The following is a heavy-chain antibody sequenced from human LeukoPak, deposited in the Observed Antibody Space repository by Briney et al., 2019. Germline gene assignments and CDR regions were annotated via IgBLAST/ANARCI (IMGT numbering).Heavy chain of an antibody. CDR3: ARGPNRWWVVSRNWGMDV. D-gene: IGHD2-15*01. V-gene: IGHV3-43*01. J-gene: IGHJ6*02. Sequence: PGGSLRLSCAASGLSIGDNSMHWVRQAPGKGPEWVSLISWDESTTYYSDSVKGRFTVSRDSSKNSLHLQMNSLRTEDTALYYCARGPNRWWVVSRNWGMDVWGQGTTVTVSS. CDR2: ISWDESTT. CDR1: GLSIGDNS.